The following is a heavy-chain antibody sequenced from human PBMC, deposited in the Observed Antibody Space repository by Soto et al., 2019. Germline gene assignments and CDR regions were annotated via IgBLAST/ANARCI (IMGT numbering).Heavy chain of an antibody. CDR3: ARDGPTGLGSYWDYFDL. CDR1: GGSINSRNW. D-gene: IGHD3-10*01. J-gene: IGHJ4*02. CDR2: IDHSGST. V-gene: IGHV4-4*02. Sequence: QVQLRESGPRLVKPSGTLSLSCAVSGGSINSRNWWTWVRQPPGKSLEWIGEIDHSGSTKYNPSLKSRVTISIERSRNQFSLNLTSVTAADTAVYYCARDGPTGLGSYWDYFDLWGQGTLVTVSS.